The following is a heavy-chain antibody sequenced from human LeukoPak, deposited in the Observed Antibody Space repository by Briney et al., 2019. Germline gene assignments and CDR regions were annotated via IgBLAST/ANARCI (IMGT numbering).Heavy chain of an antibody. J-gene: IGHJ5*02. CDR1: GGSISSYY. V-gene: IGHV4-59*01. CDR3: AREAHYYDSSGYYINWFDP. D-gene: IGHD3-22*01. CDR2: IYYSGST. Sequence: PSETLSLTCTVCGGSISSYYWSWIRQPPGKGLEWIGYIYYSGSTNYNPSLKSRVTISADTSKNQFSLKLSSVTAADTAVYYCAREAHYYDSSGYYINWFDPWGQGTLVTVSS.